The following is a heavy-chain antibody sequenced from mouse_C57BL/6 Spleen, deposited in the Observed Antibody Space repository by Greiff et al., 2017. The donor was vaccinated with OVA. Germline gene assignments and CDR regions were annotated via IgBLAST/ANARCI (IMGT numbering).Heavy chain of an antibody. D-gene: IGHD1-1*01. CDR1: GTTFPSSW. CDR2: IHPNSGIT. Sequence: QVQLQQPGAKLVKPGASVKFSCKASGTTFPSSWFPWLKRRPGQGLEWIGMIHPNSGITNYIEKFKSKATLTVDKSSSTAYMQLSSLTSEDSAVYYCATVVATNYFDYWGQGTTLTVSS. J-gene: IGHJ2*01. CDR3: ATVVATNYFDY. V-gene: IGHV1-64*01.